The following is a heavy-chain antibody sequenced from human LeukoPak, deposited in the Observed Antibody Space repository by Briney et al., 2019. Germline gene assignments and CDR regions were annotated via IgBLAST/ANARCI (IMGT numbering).Heavy chain of an antibody. J-gene: IGHJ6*02. Sequence: GGSLRLSCAASGLSFSGSAMHWVRQASGRGLEWLGRIRSKANSYVTAYAASVNGRFIISRDDSRNTAYLQMNSLQTEDTAVYYCTRHSDKYCSGAGCYVYNFYGMDVCGQGTTVTVSS. CDR3: TRHSDKYCSGAGCYVYNFYGMDV. CDR1: GLSFSGSA. D-gene: IGHD2-15*01. CDR2: IRSKANSYVT. V-gene: IGHV3-73*01.